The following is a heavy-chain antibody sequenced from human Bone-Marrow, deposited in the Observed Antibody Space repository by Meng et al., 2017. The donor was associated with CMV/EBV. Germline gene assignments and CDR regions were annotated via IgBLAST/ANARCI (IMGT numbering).Heavy chain of an antibody. CDR1: GGSLSSTAYY. Sequence: SETLSLTCTVSGGSLSSTAYYWGWIRQPPGKGVEYIGTIYDSENTFYNPSLRGRLTISVDTAKNQFSLKLTSVTAEDTAVYYCARGHTSASNNFFFDLWGRGTLVTVSS. J-gene: IGHJ2*01. V-gene: IGHV4-39*07. CDR3: ARGHTSASNNFFFDL. CDR2: IYDSENT. D-gene: IGHD6-6*01.